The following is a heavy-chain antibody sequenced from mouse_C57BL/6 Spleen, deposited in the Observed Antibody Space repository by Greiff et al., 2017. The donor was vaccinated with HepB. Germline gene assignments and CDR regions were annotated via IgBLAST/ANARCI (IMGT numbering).Heavy chain of an antibody. CDR3: AKSRFLDY. D-gene: IGHD2-14*01. CDR1: GFTFSDYG. CDR2: ISSGSSTN. Sequence: DVKLVESGGGLVKPGGSLKLSCAASGFTFSDYGMHWVRQAPEKGLEWVAYISSGSSTNYYADTVKGRVTISRDNAKNTLFLQMTSLRSEDTAMYYCAKSRFLDYWGQGTSVTVSS. J-gene: IGHJ4*01. V-gene: IGHV5-17*01.